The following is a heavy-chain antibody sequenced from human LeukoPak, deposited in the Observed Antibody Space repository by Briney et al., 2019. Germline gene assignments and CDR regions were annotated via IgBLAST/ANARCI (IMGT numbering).Heavy chain of an antibody. J-gene: IGHJ4*02. Sequence: SETLSLTCTVSGASITSYYWIWIRHPPGKSLERIVYIYYSGSTTYKPSLKSRVTISVDTSKNQFSLKLSSVTAADTAVYYCARLSIVGATNFDYWGQGTLVTVSS. CDR1: GASITSYY. CDR3: ARLSIVGATNFDY. D-gene: IGHD1-26*01. V-gene: IGHV4-59*08. CDR2: IYYSGST.